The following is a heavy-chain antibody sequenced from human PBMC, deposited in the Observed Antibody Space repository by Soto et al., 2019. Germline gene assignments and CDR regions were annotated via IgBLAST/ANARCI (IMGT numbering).Heavy chain of an antibody. Sequence: QVQLVESGGGVVQPGRSLRLSCAASGFTFSSYGMHWVRQAPGKGLEWVAVISYDGSNKYYADSVKGRFTISRDNSKNTLYLQMNSLRAEDTAVYYCAKEGGGSGYHFGYWGQGTLVTVSS. D-gene: IGHD5-12*01. CDR1: GFTFSSYG. V-gene: IGHV3-30*18. CDR2: ISYDGSNK. J-gene: IGHJ4*02. CDR3: AKEGGGSGYHFGY.